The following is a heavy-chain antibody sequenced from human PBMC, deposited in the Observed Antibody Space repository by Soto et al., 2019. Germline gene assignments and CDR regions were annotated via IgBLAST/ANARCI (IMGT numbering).Heavy chain of an antibody. J-gene: IGHJ4*02. D-gene: IGHD2-8*01. CDR3: ASSPIYCTNGVCLTPYY. V-gene: IGHV1-69*02. CDR2: IIPILGIA. Sequence: ASVKVSCKASGGTFSSYTISWVRQAPGQGLEWMGRIIPILGIANYAQKFQGRVTITADKSTSTAYMELSSLRSEDTAVYYCASSPIYCTNGVCLTPYYWGQGTLVTVSS. CDR1: GGTFSSYT.